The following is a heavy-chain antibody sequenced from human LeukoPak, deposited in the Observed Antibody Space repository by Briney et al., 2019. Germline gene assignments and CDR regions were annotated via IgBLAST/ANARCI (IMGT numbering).Heavy chain of an antibody. CDR3: ARVYRYYYDSSGSLDHAFDI. D-gene: IGHD3-22*01. V-gene: IGHV4-59*01. CDR1: GGPISSYY. J-gene: IGHJ3*02. CDR2: IYYSGST. Sequence: SETLSLTCTVSGGPISSYYWSWIRQPPGKGLEWIGYIYYSGSTNYNPCLKSRVTISVDTSKNQLSLKLSSVTAADTAVYYCARVYRYYYDSSGSLDHAFDIWGQGTMVTVSS.